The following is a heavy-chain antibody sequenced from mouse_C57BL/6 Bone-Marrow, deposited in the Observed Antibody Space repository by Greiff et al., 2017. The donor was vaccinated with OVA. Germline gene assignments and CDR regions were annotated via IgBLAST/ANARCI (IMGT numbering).Heavy chain of an antibody. J-gene: IGHJ2*01. CDR1: GYSFTGYF. Sequence: VQLQQSGPELVQPGDSVKISCKASGYSFTGYFMNWVMQSHGKSLEWIGRINPYNGDTFYNQKFKGKATLTVDKSSSTAHMELRSLTSEDSAVYYCAREGNWGRGYFDYWGQGTTLTVSS. V-gene: IGHV1-20*01. CDR3: AREGNWGRGYFDY. CDR2: INPYNGDT. D-gene: IGHD4-1*01.